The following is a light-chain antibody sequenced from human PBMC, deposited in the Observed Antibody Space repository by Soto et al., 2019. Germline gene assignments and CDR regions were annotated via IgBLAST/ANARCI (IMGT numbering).Light chain of an antibody. CDR1: SSDVGDYNF. CDR3: ISYTSSTTWV. J-gene: IGLJ3*02. V-gene: IGLV2-14*01. CDR2: EVT. Sequence: QSALTQPASVSGSPGQSITISCTGTSSDVGDYNFVSWYQHHPGKAPKLMIYEVTNRPSGVSNRFSGSKSDNTASLTISGLQAEDEADYYCISYTSSTTWVFGGGTKVTVL.